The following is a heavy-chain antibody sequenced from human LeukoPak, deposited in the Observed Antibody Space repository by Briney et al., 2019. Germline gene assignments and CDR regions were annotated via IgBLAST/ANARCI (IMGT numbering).Heavy chain of an antibody. Sequence: GASVKVSCKASGYTFTSYYMHWVRQAPGQGLEWMGIINLSGGSTSYAQKFQGRVTMTRDTSTSTVYMELSSLRSEDTAVYYCARESEINGFDYWGQGTLVTVSS. J-gene: IGHJ4*02. CDR3: ARESEINGFDY. CDR2: INLSGGST. CDR1: GYTFTSYY. D-gene: IGHD1-14*01. V-gene: IGHV1-46*01.